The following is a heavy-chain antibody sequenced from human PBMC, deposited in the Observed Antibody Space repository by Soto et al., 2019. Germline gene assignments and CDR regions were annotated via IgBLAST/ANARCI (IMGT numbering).Heavy chain of an antibody. CDR2: IYYSGST. D-gene: IGHD2-15*01. V-gene: IGHV4-30-4*01. J-gene: IGHJ5*02. CDR1: CGSIISGDYY. Sequence: PSETLSLTCTFSCGSIISGDYYWSWIRQPPGKGLEWIGYIYYSGSTYYNPSLKSRVTISVDTSKNQFSLKLSSVTAADTAVYYCARDQSLLYWFDPWGQGTLVTVSS. CDR3: ARDQSLLYWFDP.